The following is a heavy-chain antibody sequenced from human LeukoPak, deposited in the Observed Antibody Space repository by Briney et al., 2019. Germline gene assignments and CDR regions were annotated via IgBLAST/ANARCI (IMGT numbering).Heavy chain of an antibody. D-gene: IGHD1-1*01. J-gene: IGHJ4*02. V-gene: IGHV3-23*01. CDR2: ISGFGGST. Sequence: GGSLRLSCAASGFTFSDYYMSWIRQAPGKGLEWVSTISGFGGSTYYADSVKGRFTISRDNSKNTVFLQMNSPRAEDTAVYYCAKDTTFHFDYWGQGTLATVSS. CDR3: AKDTTFHFDY. CDR1: GFTFSDYY.